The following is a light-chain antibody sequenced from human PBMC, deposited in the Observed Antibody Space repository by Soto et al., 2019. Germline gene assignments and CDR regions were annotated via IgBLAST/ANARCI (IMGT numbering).Light chain of an antibody. V-gene: IGLV2-11*01. CDR1: SSDVGGYNY. J-gene: IGLJ1*01. Sequence: QSVLTQPRSVSGSPGQPVTISCTGTSSDVGGYNYVSWYQQHPGKAPKLMIYDVSKRPSGVPDRFSGSKSGNTASLTISGLQAGDEADYHCCSYAGSYYVFGIGTKVTVL. CDR2: DVS. CDR3: CSYAGSYYV.